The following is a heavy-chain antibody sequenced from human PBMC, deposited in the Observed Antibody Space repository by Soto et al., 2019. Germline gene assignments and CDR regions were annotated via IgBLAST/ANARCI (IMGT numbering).Heavy chain of an antibody. V-gene: IGHV4-30-4*01. CDR3: VGTGTTDDY. CDR1: GASVRSGDYY. CDR2: IYNSGGS. J-gene: IGHJ4*02. Sequence: PSETLSLTCSVSGASVRSGDYYWGCIRQAPGKGLEWIGYIYNSGGSYYNPSLKGRLTISIDTSKNQFSLKLNSVTAADTAIYYCVGTGTTDDYWGRGTLVTVSS. D-gene: IGHD4-17*01.